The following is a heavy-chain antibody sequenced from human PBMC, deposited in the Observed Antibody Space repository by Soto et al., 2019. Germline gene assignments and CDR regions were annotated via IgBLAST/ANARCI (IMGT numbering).Heavy chain of an antibody. V-gene: IGHV1-69*13. J-gene: IGHJ4*02. CDR1: GGTFGSYA. D-gene: IGHD1-26*01. CDR2: IIPIFGTA. CDR3: ARDKGIVGATFDY. Sequence: GASVKVSCKASGGTFGSYAISWVRQAPGQGLEWMGGIIPIFGTANYAQKFQGRVTITADESTSTAYMELSSLRSEDTAVYYCARDKGIVGATFDYWGQGTLVTVSS.